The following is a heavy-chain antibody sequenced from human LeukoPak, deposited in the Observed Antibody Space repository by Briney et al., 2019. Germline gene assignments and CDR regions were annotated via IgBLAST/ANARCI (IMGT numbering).Heavy chain of an antibody. CDR1: GFTFSSYA. V-gene: IGHV3-23*01. CDR3: AKNPPIMVRGAPDWFDP. J-gene: IGHJ5*02. CDR2: ISGSGGST. D-gene: IGHD3-10*01. Sequence: GGSLRLFCAASGFTFSSYAMSWVRQAPGKGLEWVSAISGSGGSTYYADSVKGRFTISRDNSKNTLYLQMNSLRAEDTAVYYCAKNPPIMVRGAPDWFDPWGQGTLVTVSS.